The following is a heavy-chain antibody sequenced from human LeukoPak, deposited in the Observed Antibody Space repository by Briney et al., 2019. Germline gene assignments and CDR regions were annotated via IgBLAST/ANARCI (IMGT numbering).Heavy chain of an antibody. D-gene: IGHD4-17*01. V-gene: IGHV3-21*01. CDR1: GFTFSSYA. Sequence: GGSLRLSCAASGFTFSSYAMSWVRQAPGKGLEWVSSISSSSSYIYYADSVKGRFTISRDNAKNSLYLQMNSLRAEDTAVYYCASAYGDYRYYFDYWGQGTLVTVSS. CDR2: ISSSSSYI. CDR3: ASAYGDYRYYFDY. J-gene: IGHJ4*02.